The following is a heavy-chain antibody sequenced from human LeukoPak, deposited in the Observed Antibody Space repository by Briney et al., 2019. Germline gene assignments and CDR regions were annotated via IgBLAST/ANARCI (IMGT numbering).Heavy chain of an antibody. J-gene: IGHJ4*02. CDR2: INPNTGGT. CDR1: GYTFTGYY. V-gene: IGHV1-2*02. D-gene: IGHD5-12*01. Sequence: ASVKVSCTASGYTFTGYYIHWVRQAPGQGLEWMGWINPNTGGTNYAQKFQGRVPMTRDTSITTAYMELTRLRSDDTAVYYCATPTYSAYASTALDSWGQGTLVTVSS. CDR3: ATPTYSAYASTALDS.